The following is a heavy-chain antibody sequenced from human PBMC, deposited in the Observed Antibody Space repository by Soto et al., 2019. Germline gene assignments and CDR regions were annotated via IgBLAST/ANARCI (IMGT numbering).Heavy chain of an antibody. J-gene: IGHJ6*01. V-gene: IGHV1-69*06. CDR3: ARAGSSRWYDGGYYYYGMDV. D-gene: IGHD6-13*01. CDR2: IIPIFGTA. CDR1: GCTRSRHA. Sequence: SVKVSRNGSGCTRSRHAIRSVRLSLGRAVEPMGGIIPIFGTANYAQKFQGRVTITADKSTSTAYMELSSLRSEDTAVYYSARAGSSRWYDGGYYYYGMDVWGQGTTVAESS.